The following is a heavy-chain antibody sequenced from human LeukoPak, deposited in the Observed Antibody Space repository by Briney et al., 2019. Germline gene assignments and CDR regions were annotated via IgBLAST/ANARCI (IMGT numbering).Heavy chain of an antibody. J-gene: IGHJ4*02. Sequence: ASVKVSCKVSGYTLTELSMHWVRQAPGKGLEWMGGFDPEDGETIYAQKFQGRVTMTEDTSTDTAYMELRSLRSDDTAVYYCARGGYVWGSYRYTVSYYFDYWGQGTLVTVSS. CDR2: FDPEDGET. CDR1: GYTLTELS. D-gene: IGHD3-16*02. V-gene: IGHV1-24*01. CDR3: ARGGYVWGSYRYTVSYYFDY.